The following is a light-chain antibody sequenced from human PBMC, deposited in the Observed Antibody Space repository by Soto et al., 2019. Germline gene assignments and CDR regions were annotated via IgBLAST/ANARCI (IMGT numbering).Light chain of an antibody. CDR3: CSYAGSYTYV. V-gene: IGLV2-11*01. Sequence: QSVLTQPRSVSGSPGQSVTISCTGTSSVVGGYNYVSWYQQHPGKAPKLMIYDVSKRPSGVPDRFSGSKSGNTASLTISGLQAEDDADYYCCSYAGSYTYVLGTGTKVTVL. CDR2: DVS. J-gene: IGLJ1*01. CDR1: SSVVGGYNY.